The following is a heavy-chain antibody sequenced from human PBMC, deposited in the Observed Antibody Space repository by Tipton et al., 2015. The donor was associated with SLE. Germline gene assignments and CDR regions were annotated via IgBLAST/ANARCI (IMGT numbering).Heavy chain of an antibody. CDR3: ARGGSKHYDFWGRQMGPHAFDI. V-gene: IGHV4-31*03. CDR1: GGSISSGGLF. Sequence: TLSLTCTVSGGSISSGGLFWSWVRQHPGKGLEWIGYIYYVGKTYYTPSLTSRVSMSVDTSENQFSLKLSSVTAADTAVYYCARGGSKHYDFWGRQMGPHAFDIWGQETKVTVSS. D-gene: IGHD3-3*01. CDR2: IYYVGKT. J-gene: IGHJ3*02.